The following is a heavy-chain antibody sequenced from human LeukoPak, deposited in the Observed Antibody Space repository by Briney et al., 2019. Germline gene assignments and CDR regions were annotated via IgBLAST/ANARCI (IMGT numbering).Heavy chain of an antibody. CDR1: GYTFTSYD. CDR3: ARGREPPAGSHCFDY. Sequence: ASVKVSCKASGYTFTSYDISWVRQAPGQGLEWMGWISGCNGNTNYAQKLQGRVTMTTDTSTSTAYMELSSLRSDDTAVYHCARGREPPAGSHCFDYWGQGTLVTVSS. V-gene: IGHV1-18*04. J-gene: IGHJ4*02. D-gene: IGHD1-14*01. CDR2: ISGCNGNT.